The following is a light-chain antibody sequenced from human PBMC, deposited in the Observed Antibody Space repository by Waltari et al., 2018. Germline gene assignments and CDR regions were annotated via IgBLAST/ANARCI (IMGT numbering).Light chain of an antibody. Sequence: QSPLTQPASVSGSPGQSITISCTVASDDLGAFDYVSWYQQHPGKAPKLIIYDVTTRPSGVSSRFSGSKSANTASLTISGLQAEDEADYFCSSYTGSNSFVFGSGTMITVL. V-gene: IGLV2-14*03. CDR3: SSYTGSNSFV. CDR1: SDDLGAFDY. CDR2: DVT. J-gene: IGLJ1*01.